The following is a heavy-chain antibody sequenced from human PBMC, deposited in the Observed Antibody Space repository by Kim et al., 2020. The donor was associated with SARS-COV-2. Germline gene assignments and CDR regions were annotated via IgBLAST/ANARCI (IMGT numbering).Heavy chain of an antibody. V-gene: IGHV6-1*01. J-gene: IGHJ4*02. CDR2: SY. D-gene: IGHD6-13*01. Sequence: SYDYALSVKGRSIINPDTSKSQFSLQLNSVTPEDTAVYYCARSKDGTFDYWGQGTLVTVSS. CDR3: ARSKDGTFDY.